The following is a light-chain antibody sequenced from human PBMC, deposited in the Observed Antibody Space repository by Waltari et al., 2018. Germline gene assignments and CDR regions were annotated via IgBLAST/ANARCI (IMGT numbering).Light chain of an antibody. V-gene: IGLV2-14*01. CDR1: SSDIGGSNY. CDR3: SSYSYSSGTLVI. CDR2: EVT. Sequence: QSALTQPASVSGSPGQSITISCTGTSSDIGGSNYIPWYQPHPGKAPELIIFEVTNRPSGVSHRFSGSKSANTASLTISALQADDEADYYCSSYSYSSGTLVIFGGGTRLTVL. J-gene: IGLJ2*01.